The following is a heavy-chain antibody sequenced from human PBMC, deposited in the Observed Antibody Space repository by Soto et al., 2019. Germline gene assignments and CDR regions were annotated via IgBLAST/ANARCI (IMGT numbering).Heavy chain of an antibody. CDR3: ASARSGSRGYFDY. CDR2: IKQDGSEK. Sequence: GGSLRLSCAASGFTFSSYWMSWVRQAPGKGLEWVANIKQDGSEKYYVDSVKGRFTISRDNAKNSLYLQMNSLRAEDTAVYYCASARSGSRGYFDYWGQGTLVTVSS. CDR1: GFTFSSYW. V-gene: IGHV3-7*05. J-gene: IGHJ4*02. D-gene: IGHD1-26*01.